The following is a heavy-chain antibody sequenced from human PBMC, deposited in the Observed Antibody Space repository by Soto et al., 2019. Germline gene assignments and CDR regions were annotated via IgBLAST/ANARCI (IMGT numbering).Heavy chain of an antibody. Sequence: GASVKVSCKASGGSFSTYAFSWVRRAPGHGLEWMGGIIPIFDSPYYAQNFQGRVTIAADRSTSTVYMELSSLTPEDTAVYYCARGAECRGYCLKKFTWLAPWGQGTLVTVSS. D-gene: IGHD2-15*01. CDR3: ARGAECRGYCLKKFTWLAP. J-gene: IGHJ5*02. V-gene: IGHV1-69*06. CDR1: GGSFSTYA. CDR2: IIPIFDSP.